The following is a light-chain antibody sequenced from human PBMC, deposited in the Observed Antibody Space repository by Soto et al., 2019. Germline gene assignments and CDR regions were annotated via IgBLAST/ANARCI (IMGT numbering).Light chain of an antibody. V-gene: IGLV2-8*01. CDR3: SSNAGGSHYA. Sequence: QSALTQPPSASGSPGQSVAISCTGTSNDVGGYNQVSWYQQHPGKAPKLMIYEVSKRPSGVPDRFSGSRSGNTASLTVSGLQAEDEAEYYCSSNAGGSHYASGTGTKVTVL. CDR2: EVS. J-gene: IGLJ1*01. CDR1: SNDVGGYNQ.